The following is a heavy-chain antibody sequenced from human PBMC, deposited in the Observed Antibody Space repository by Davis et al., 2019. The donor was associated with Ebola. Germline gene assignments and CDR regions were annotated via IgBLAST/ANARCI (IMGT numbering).Heavy chain of an antibody. CDR3: ARLVLYNGDYGDY. J-gene: IGHJ4*02. CDR2: IYYSGST. V-gene: IGHV4-39*01. CDR1: GGSISSYY. Sequence: PSETLSLTCTVSGGSISSYYWGWIRQPPGKGLEWIGSIYYSGSTYYNPSLKSRVTISVDTSKNQFSLKLSSVTAADTAVYYCARLVLYNGDYGDYWGQGTLVTVSS. D-gene: IGHD4-17*01.